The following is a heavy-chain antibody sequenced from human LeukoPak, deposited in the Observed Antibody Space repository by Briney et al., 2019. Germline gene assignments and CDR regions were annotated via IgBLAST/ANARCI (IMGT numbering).Heavy chain of an antibody. CDR3: ARSTMVRGVISWFDP. J-gene: IGHJ5*02. CDR2: IYPGDSDT. Sequence: GESLKISCKSSGYSFTTYWIAWVRQMPGKGLEWMGIIYPGDSDTRYSPSFQGQVTISADKSISTAYLQWSSLKASDTAMYYCARSTMVRGVISWFDPWGQGTLVTVSS. D-gene: IGHD3-10*01. CDR1: GYSFTTYW. V-gene: IGHV5-51*01.